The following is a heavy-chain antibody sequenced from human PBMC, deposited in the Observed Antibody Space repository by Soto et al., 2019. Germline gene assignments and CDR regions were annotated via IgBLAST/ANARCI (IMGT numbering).Heavy chain of an antibody. V-gene: IGHV3-30*18. CDR3: AKDPAMTTNWYFDL. J-gene: IGHJ2*01. CDR1: GFTFSSYG. Sequence: QVQLVESGGGVVQPGRSLRLSCAASGFTFSSYGMHWVRQAPGKGLEWVAVISYDGSNKYYADSVKGRFTISRDNSKNTLYLQMSSLRAEDTAVYYCAKDPAMTTNWYFDLWGRGTLVTVSS. D-gene: IGHD5-18*01. CDR2: ISYDGSNK.